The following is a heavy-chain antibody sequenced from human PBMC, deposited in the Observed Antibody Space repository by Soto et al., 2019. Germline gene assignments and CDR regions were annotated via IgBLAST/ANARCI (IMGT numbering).Heavy chain of an antibody. V-gene: IGHV3-74*01. D-gene: IGHD2-2*01. CDR3: ARAGLGSCTSTSCHPGFDI. J-gene: IGHJ3*02. CDR1: GYTCSKYW. CDR2: INGDGRTT. Sequence: EGSLTLSCAASGYTCSKYWMHWVRQAPGKVLEWVSRINGDGRTTIYADSVKGRFTISRDNAKNTLYLQMNSLRAEDTAVYYCARAGLGSCTSTSCHPGFDIWGQGTMVTVSS.